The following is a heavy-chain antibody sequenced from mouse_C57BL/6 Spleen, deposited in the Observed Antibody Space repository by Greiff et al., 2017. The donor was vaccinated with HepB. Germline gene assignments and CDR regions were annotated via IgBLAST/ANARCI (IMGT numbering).Heavy chain of an antibody. CDR1: GFTFSSYA. Sequence: EVQRVESGGGLVKPGGSLKLSCAASGFTFSSYAMSWVRQTPEKRLEWVATISDGGSYTYYPDNVKGRFTISRDNAKNNLYLQMSHLKSEDTAMYYCARGDYYGSSYRYFDVWGTGTTVTVSS. CDR3: ARGDYYGSSYRYFDV. V-gene: IGHV5-4*01. J-gene: IGHJ1*03. D-gene: IGHD1-1*01. CDR2: ISDGGSYT.